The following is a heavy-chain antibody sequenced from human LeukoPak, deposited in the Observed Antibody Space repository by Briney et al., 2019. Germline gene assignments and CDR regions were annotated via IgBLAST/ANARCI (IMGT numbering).Heavy chain of an antibody. D-gene: IGHD3-16*01. CDR1: GYTFTGYY. J-gene: IGHJ2*01. Sequence: ASVKVSCKASGYTFTGYYMHWVRQAPGQGLEWMGWINPNSGGTNYAQKFQGRVTMTRDTSISTAYMELSRLRSDDTAVYYCARDLPYRGVMIWYFDLWGRGTLVTVSS. CDR2: INPNSGGT. V-gene: IGHV1-2*02. CDR3: ARDLPYRGVMIWYFDL.